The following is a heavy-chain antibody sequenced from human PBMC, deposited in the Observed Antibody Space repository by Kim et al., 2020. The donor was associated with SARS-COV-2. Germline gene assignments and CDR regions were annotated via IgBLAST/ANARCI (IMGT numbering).Heavy chain of an antibody. CDR3: AKDSVVSRGWFDP. J-gene: IGHJ5*02. CDR1: GFTFSSYA. Sequence: GGSLRLSCAASGFTFSSYAMSWVRQAPGKGLEWVSALSGSGGSTYYADSVKGRFTISSDNSKNTLYLQMNSLRAEDTAVYYCAKDSVVSRGWFDPWGQGTLVTVSS. D-gene: IGHD2-15*01. V-gene: IGHV3-23*01. CDR2: LSGSGGST.